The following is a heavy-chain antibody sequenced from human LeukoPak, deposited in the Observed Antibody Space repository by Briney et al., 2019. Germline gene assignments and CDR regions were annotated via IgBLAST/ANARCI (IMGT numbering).Heavy chain of an antibody. CDR1: GFTFSSYA. Sequence: PGRSLRLSCAASGFTFSSYAMHWVRQAPGKGLEWVAVISYDGSNKYYADSVKGRFTISRDNSKNTLYLQMNSLRAEDTAVYYCARDGPSPKDYDYVWGSYRHGPPWLDYGMDVWGQRTTVTVSS. CDR2: ISYDGSNK. CDR3: ARDGPSPKDYDYVWGSYRHGPPWLDYGMDV. V-gene: IGHV3-30-3*01. J-gene: IGHJ6*02. D-gene: IGHD3-16*02.